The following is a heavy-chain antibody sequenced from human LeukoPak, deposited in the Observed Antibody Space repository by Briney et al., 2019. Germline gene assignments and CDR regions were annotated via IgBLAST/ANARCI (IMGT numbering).Heavy chain of an antibody. J-gene: IGHJ4*02. V-gene: IGHV1-2*02. CDR1: GYTFTGYY. CDR2: INPNSGGT. CDR3: ARVSWDSSGYYFDY. Sequence: VASVKVSCKASGYTFTGYYVHWVRQAPGQGLEWMGWINPNSGGTNYAQKFQGRVTMTRDTSISTAYMELSRLRSDDTAVYYCARVSWDSSGYYFDYWGQGTLVTVSS. D-gene: IGHD3-22*01.